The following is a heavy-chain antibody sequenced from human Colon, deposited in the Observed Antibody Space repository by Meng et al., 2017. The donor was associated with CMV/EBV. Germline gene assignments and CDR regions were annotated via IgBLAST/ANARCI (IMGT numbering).Heavy chain of an antibody. CDR3: ARQTSSSTYDY. CDR1: GFTFSNFD. CDR2: IGYGSTYI. J-gene: IGHJ4*02. V-gene: IGHV3-21*01. Sequence: SCATAGFTFSNFDMNWVRQAPGKGLEWVSSIGYGSTYIYYSDSVQGRFTISRDNAKNSLYLQMNSLRAEDTAVYYCARQTSSSTYDYWGQGTLVTVSS. D-gene: IGHD2-2*01.